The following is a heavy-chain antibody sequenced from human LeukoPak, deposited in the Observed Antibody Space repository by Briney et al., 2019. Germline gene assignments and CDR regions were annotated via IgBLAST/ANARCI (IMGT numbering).Heavy chain of an antibody. CDR2: INWNGGST. CDR1: GFTFDDYG. CDR3: AVTYYYDSSGYCFDY. J-gene: IGHJ4*02. Sequence: GGSLRLSCAASGFTFDDYGMSWVRQAPGKGLEWVSGINWNGGSTGYADSVKGRFTISRDNAKNSLYLQMNSLRAEDTAVYYCAVTYYYDSSGYCFDYWGQGTLVTVSS. V-gene: IGHV3-20*04. D-gene: IGHD3-22*01.